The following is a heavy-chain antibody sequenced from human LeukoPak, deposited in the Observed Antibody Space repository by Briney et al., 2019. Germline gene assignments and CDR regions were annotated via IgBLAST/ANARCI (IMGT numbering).Heavy chain of an antibody. CDR2: IWSDASNN. D-gene: IGHD3-9*01. CDR1: GYTFSIYR. Sequence: PGGSLRLSCTASGYTFSIYRMQWVRQAPGKGLEWVAVIWSDASNNYYTDSVRGRFTISRDNSKNTLYLQMNSLRAEETAVYYWTRTYNIRYFDIWGQGTLVTVSS. V-gene: IGHV3-33*01. J-gene: IGHJ4*02. CDR3: TRTYNIRYFDI.